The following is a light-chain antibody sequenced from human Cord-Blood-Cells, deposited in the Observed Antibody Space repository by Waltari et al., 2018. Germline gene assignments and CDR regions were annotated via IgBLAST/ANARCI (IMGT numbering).Light chain of an antibody. J-gene: IGLJ2*01. CDR1: SRDVGGSNL. Sequence: QSALTQPASVPGSPGQSIPIPCTGTSRDVGGSNLVSWYQQHPGKAPKLMIYEVSKRPSGVSNRFSGSKSGNTASLTISGLQAEDEADYYCCSYAGSRVFGGGTKLTVL. CDR2: EVS. V-gene: IGLV2-23*02. CDR3: CSYAGSRV.